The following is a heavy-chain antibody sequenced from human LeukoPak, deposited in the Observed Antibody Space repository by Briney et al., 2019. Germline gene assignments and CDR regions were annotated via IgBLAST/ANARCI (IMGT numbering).Heavy chain of an antibody. CDR1: GFTFSSYS. CDR2: ISSSSSYI. Sequence: GGSLRLSCAASGFTFSSYSMNWVRQAPGKGLEWVSSISSSSSYIYYADSVKGRFAISRDNAKNSLYLQMNSLRAEDTAVYYCAREPVPAAMNYWGQGTLVTVSS. J-gene: IGHJ4*02. CDR3: AREPVPAAMNY. D-gene: IGHD2-2*01. V-gene: IGHV3-21*01.